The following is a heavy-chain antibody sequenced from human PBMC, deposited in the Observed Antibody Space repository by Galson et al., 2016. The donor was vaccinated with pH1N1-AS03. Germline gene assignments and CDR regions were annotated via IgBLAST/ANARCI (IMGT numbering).Heavy chain of an antibody. CDR1: GFTFGDYY. V-gene: IGHV3-11*04. CDR3: ARDDSSGWYIDY. D-gene: IGHD6-19*01. CDR2: ISSSGGTL. Sequence: SLRLSCAVSGFTFGDYYMTWVRQTPGRGLEWVSYISSSGGTLYYADSVKGRFIISRDNARNSLFLHMNSLRAEDTAVYYCARDDSSGWYIDYWGQGTLVTVSS. J-gene: IGHJ4*02.